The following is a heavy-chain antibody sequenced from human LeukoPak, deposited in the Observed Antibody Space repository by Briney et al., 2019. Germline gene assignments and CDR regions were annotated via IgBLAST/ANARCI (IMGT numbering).Heavy chain of an antibody. Sequence: GGSLRLSCAASGFTFSSYGMHWVRQAPGKGLERVAVISYDGSNKYYADSVKGRFTISRDNSKNTLYLQMNSLRAEDTAVYYCAKETEITMVRGVIWGGYFDYWGQGTLVTVSS. CDR2: ISYDGSNK. V-gene: IGHV3-30*18. D-gene: IGHD3-10*01. J-gene: IGHJ4*02. CDR3: AKETEITMVRGVIWGGYFDY. CDR1: GFTFSSYG.